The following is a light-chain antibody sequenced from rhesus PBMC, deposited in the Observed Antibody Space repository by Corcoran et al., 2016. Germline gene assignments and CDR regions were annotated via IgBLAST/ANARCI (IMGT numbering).Light chain of an antibody. V-gene: IGKV1-74*01. CDR3: QHGYGTPHS. CDR1: ENVNNY. CDR2: KAS. Sequence: DIQMTQSPSSLSASVGDRVTITCRASENVNNYLNWYQQKPGKAPKLLIYKASTLQSGVPSRFRGSGSGTDYTFTISSMQTEDVATYYCQHGYGTPHSFGQGTKVEIK. J-gene: IGKJ2*01.